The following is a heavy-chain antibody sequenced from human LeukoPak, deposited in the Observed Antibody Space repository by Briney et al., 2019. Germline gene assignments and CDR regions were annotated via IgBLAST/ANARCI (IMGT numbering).Heavy chain of an antibody. Sequence: GGTLRLSCAASGFTFSSYGISWVRQAPGKGLEWVSGISGSGGSTYYADSVKGRFTISRDNARNSLSLQKNNPRVEDTAVYYCARGYTNYGYVFDVWGQGTMVTVSS. CDR1: GFTFSSYG. D-gene: IGHD4-11*01. CDR3: ARGYTNYGYVFDV. CDR2: ISGSGGST. J-gene: IGHJ3*01. V-gene: IGHV3-23*01.